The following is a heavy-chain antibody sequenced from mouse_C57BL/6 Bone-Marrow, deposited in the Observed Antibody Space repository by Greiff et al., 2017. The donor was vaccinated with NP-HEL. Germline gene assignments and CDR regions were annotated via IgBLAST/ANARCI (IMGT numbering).Heavy chain of an antibody. CDR1: GYAFSSSW. CDR3: AREGDGWFAY. D-gene: IGHD3-3*01. J-gene: IGHJ3*01. V-gene: IGHV1-82*01. CDR2: IYPGDGDT. Sequence: QVQLKQSGPELVKPGASVKISCKASGYAFSSSWMNWVKQRPGKGLEWIGRIYPGDGDTNYNGKFKGKATLTADKSSSTAYMQLSSLTSEDSAVYFCAREGDGWFAYWGQGTLVTVSA.